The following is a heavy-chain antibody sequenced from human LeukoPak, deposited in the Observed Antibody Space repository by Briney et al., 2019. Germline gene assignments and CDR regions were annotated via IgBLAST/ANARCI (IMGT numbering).Heavy chain of an antibody. CDR1: GGSFSGYY. CDR3: ARPPPGIAAAGYFDY. Sequence: SETLSLTCAVYGGSFSGYYWSWIRQPPGKGLEWIGEINHSGSTNYNPSLKSRVTISVDTSKNQFSLKLSSVTAADTAVYYCARPPPGIAAAGYFDYWGQGTLVTVSS. D-gene: IGHD6-13*01. CDR2: INHSGST. V-gene: IGHV4-34*01. J-gene: IGHJ4*02.